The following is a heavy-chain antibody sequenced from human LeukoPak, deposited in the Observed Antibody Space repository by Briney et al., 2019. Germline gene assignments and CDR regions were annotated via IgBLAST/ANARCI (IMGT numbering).Heavy chain of an antibody. CDR3: ARATSLLRYFDWFP. D-gene: IGHD3-9*01. Sequence: PGGSLRLSCAASGFTFSNYEMNWVRQAPGKGLEWVSYISSSGSTIYYADSVKGRFTISRDNAKNSLYLQMNSLRAEDTAVYYCARATSLLRYFDWFPWGQGTLVTVSS. CDR2: ISSSGSTI. J-gene: IGHJ5*02. V-gene: IGHV3-48*03. CDR1: GFTFSNYE.